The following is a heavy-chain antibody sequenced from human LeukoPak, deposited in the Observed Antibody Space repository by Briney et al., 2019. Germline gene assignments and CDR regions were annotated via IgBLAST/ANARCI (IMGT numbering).Heavy chain of an antibody. Sequence: ASVKVSCKASGYTFTSYYMHWVRQAPGQGLEWMGIINPSGGSTSYAQKFQGRVTMTRDTSTSTVYMELSSLRSEDTAVYYCAKDSTPPWYSSSPYFDYWGQGTLVTVSS. CDR3: AKDSTPPWYSSSPYFDY. V-gene: IGHV1-46*01. D-gene: IGHD6-6*01. CDR2: INPSGGST. J-gene: IGHJ4*02. CDR1: GYTFTSYY.